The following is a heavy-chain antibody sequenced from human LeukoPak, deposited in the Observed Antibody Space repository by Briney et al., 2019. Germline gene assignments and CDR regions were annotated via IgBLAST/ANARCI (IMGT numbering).Heavy chain of an antibody. CDR3: PGDSGPHGYYFEYFHN. J-gene: IGHJ1*01. Sequence: SGGSLRLSCAASGFTFSNYAIHCGRQAPGKGLEWVAVVSYDGTNKYSADSVKGRLTISRDNSKNTVYLQMNSLRPEDTAVYYSPGDSGPHGYYFEYFHNWGQGTLATVSS. CDR1: GFTFSNYA. CDR2: VSYDGTNK. V-gene: IGHV3-30-3*01. D-gene: IGHD3-22*01.